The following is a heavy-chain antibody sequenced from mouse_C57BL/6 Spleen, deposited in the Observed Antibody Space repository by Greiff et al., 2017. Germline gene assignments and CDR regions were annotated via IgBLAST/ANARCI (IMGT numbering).Heavy chain of an antibody. CDR1: GYTFTSYW. J-gene: IGHJ3*01. Sequence: VQLQQPGAELVRPGSSVKLSCKASGYTFTSYWMDWVKQRPGQGLEWIGNIYPSDSETHYNQKFKDKATLTVDKSSSTAYMQLSSLTSEDSAVYYCARAGAQVACFAYWGQGTLVTVSA. CDR3: ARAGAQVACFAY. D-gene: IGHD3-2*02. CDR2: IYPSDSET. V-gene: IGHV1-61*01.